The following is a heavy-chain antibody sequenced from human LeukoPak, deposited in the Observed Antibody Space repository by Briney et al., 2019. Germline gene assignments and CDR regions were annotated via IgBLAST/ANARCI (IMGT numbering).Heavy chain of an antibody. D-gene: IGHD3-10*01. V-gene: IGHV4-34*01. J-gene: IGHJ4*02. Sequence: SETLSLTCAVYGGSFSGYYWSWIRQPPGKGLEWIGEINHSGSTNYNPSRKSPVTISVDTSKNQFSLKLSSVTAADTAVYYCASVSGSYYRPPREYWGQGTLVTVSS. CDR3: ASVSGSYYRPPREY. CDR2: INHSGST. CDR1: GGSFSGYY.